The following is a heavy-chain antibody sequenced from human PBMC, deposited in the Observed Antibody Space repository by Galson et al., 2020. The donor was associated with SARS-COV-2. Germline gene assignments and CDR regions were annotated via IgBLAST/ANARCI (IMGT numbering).Heavy chain of an antibody. Sequence: ASVKVSCKASGYTFTSYGISWVRQAPGQGLEWMGWISAYNGNTNYAQKLQGRVTMTTDTSTSTAYMELRSLRSDDTAVYYCARGGGADYYDSSGYYSYWGQGTLVTVSS. CDR2: ISAYNGNT. V-gene: IGHV1-18*01. D-gene: IGHD3-22*01. CDR3: ARGGGADYYDSSGYYSY. J-gene: IGHJ4*02. CDR1: GYTFTSYG.